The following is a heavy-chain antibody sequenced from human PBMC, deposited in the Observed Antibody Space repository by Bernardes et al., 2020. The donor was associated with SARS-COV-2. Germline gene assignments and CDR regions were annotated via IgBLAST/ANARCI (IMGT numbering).Heavy chain of an antibody. D-gene: IGHD3-3*01. CDR3: AKREYYDFWSGPIDY. Sequence: LRLSCAASRFTFSSYAMSWVRQAPGKGLEWVSAITGSGGSTYYADSVKGRFTISRDNSKNTLYLQMNSLRAEDTAVYYCAKREYYDFWSGPIDYWGQGTLVTVSS. CDR2: ITGSGGST. J-gene: IGHJ4*02. V-gene: IGHV3-23*01. CDR1: RFTFSSYA.